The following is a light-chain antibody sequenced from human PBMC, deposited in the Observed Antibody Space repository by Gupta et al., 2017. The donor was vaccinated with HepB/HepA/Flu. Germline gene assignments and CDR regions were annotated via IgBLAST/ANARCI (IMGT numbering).Light chain of an antibody. Sequence: EVVMTQSPLSLPVTLGQSASISCKSSQSLVHTDGYIYLNWFHQRPGQSPRRLIYKVSNRDYGVPDRFSGSGSGTDFTLKISRVEAEDVGIYYCMQGKFWRTFGQGTKVEI. CDR2: KVS. CDR3: MQGKFWRT. J-gene: IGKJ1*01. CDR1: QSLVHTDGYIY. V-gene: IGKV2-30*02.